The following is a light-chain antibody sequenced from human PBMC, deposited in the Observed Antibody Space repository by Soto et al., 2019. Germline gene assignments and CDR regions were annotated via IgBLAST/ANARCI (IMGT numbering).Light chain of an antibody. Sequence: IQMTQSPSTLSASVGDRVTITCRASHNIERWMAWYQQKRGRAPSLLIFDATTLHSGVPSRFSGGGSGTEFTLTINXLQPDDFATYYCQQFAKSSKFGQGTKVDIK. V-gene: IGKV1-5*01. CDR2: DAT. CDR1: HNIERW. CDR3: QQFAKSSK. J-gene: IGKJ1*01.